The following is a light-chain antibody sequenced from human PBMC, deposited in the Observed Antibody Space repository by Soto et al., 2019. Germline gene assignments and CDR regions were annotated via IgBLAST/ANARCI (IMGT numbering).Light chain of an antibody. CDR3: QQYVSLSWT. Sequence: EIVLTQSPGTLSLSPGEGATLSCRASQSVSSSYLAWYQQKPGQAPRLLIYGASSRATGIPDRFSGTGSGTDFTLTISRLEPEDFAVYYCQQYVSLSWTFGQGTKV. CDR1: QSVSSSY. CDR2: GAS. J-gene: IGKJ1*01. V-gene: IGKV3-20*01.